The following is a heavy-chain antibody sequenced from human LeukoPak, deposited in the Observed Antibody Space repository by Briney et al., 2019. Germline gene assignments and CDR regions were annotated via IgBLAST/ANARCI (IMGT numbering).Heavy chain of an antibody. D-gene: IGHD3-16*01. CDR3: AKQEGVWYFDY. V-gene: IGHV3-23*01. J-gene: IGHJ4*02. CDR1: GFTFSSYS. CDR2: ISGSGGFT. Sequence: GGSLRLSCAASGFTFSSYSMNWVRQAPGKGLEWVSAISGSGGFTYYADSVKGRFTISRDNSKNTLYLQMNSLRAEDTAVYYCAKQEGVWYFDYWGQGTLVTVSS.